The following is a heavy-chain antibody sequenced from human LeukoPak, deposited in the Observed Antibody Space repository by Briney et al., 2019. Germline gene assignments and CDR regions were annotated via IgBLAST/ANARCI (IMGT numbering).Heavy chain of an antibody. J-gene: IGHJ4*02. CDR2: IKQDGSEN. Sequence: PGGSLRLSCAASGFTFSNFWMSWVRQAPGKGLEWVANIKQDGSENYYVDSVKGRFTISRDDAKRTVDLQMDNLRAEDTAIYYCAYRNNFEYWGQGALVAVSS. V-gene: IGHV3-7*05. D-gene: IGHD1-26*01. CDR3: AYRNNFEY. CDR1: GFTFSNFW.